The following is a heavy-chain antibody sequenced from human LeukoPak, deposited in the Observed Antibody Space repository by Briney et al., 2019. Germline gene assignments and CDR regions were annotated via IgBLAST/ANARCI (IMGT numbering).Heavy chain of an antibody. CDR2: IYYSGST. Sequence: PSQTLSLTCTVSGGSISSGDYYWSWIRQPPGKGLEWIGYIYYSGSTYYNPSLKSRVTISVDTSKNQFSLKLSSVTAADTAVYYCARHSKVLGFYYFDSWGQGTLITVSS. J-gene: IGHJ4*02. V-gene: IGHV4-30-4*01. CDR1: GGSISSGDYY. CDR3: ARHSKVLGFYYFDS. D-gene: IGHD2-8*02.